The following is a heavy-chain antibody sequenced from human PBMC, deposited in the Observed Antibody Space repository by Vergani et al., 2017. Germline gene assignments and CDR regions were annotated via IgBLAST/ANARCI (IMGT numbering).Heavy chain of an antibody. V-gene: IGHV3-48*02. Sequence: EVQLVESGGGLVQPGGSLRLSCAASGFTFSSSSMNWVRQAPGKGLEWVSYISGSSGTIYYADSVKGRFTISRDNAKNSLYLQMNSLRDEDTAVYYCARVVGGSQRRLDYWGQGTLVTVSS. J-gene: IGHJ4*02. CDR3: ARVVGGSQRRLDY. D-gene: IGHD3-10*01. CDR1: GFTFSSSS. CDR2: ISGSSGTI.